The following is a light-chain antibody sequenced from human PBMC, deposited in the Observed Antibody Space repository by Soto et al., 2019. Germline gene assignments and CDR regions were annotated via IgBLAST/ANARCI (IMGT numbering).Light chain of an antibody. CDR3: QLYNNLPPLA. Sequence: EIVMTQSPATLSVSPGDRATLYCRASQSVSSSLAWSQQIPGQAPRLLIYDASTRATGIPARFGGSGSGTEFTLTISSLHSEDFAVYYCQLYNNLPPLAFGGGTKVELK. J-gene: IGKJ4*01. CDR2: DAS. V-gene: IGKV3-15*01. CDR1: QSVSSS.